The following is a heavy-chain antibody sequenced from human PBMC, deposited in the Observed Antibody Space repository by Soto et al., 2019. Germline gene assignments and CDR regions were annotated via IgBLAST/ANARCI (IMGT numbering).Heavy chain of an antibody. V-gene: IGHV4-30-2*01. CDR3: ARVQDSSGYYFDY. Sequence: SETLSLTCAVSGGSISSGGYSWSWIRQPPGKGLEWIGYIYHSGSTYYNPSLKSRVTISVDRSKNQFSLKLSSVTAADTAVYYCARVQDSSGYYFDYWGQGTLVPVSS. CDR1: GGSISSGGYS. CDR2: IYHSGST. D-gene: IGHD3-22*01. J-gene: IGHJ4*02.